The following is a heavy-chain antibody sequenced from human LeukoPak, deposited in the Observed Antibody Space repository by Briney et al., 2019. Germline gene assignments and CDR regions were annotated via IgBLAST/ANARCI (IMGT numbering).Heavy chain of an antibody. CDR1: DDSITMYY. CDR2: IYYSGST. Sequence: SETLSLTCSVSDDSITMYYWTWIRQPPGKGLEWIGYIYYSGSTNYNPSLKSRVTISVDTSKNQFSLKLRSVTAADTAVYYCARTTEGGYTGYFYYYYMDVWGKGTTVTISS. J-gene: IGHJ6*03. CDR3: ARTTEGGYTGYFYYYYMDV. D-gene: IGHD5-18*01. V-gene: IGHV4-59*01.